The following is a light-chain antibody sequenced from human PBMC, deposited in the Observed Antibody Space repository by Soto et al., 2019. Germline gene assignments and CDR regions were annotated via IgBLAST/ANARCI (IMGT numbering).Light chain of an antibody. V-gene: IGKV3-11*01. CDR3: QHRTNWPPYT. CDR2: DGT. J-gene: IGKJ2*01. CDR1: QSVGGD. Sequence: EIVLTQAPATLSLSLGERATLSCRASQSVGGDLAWYQQKPGQAPRLLIFDGTNRAKGIPARFSGSGFGTGYTLTISSLEPEDFALYYCQHRTNWPPYTFGQGTKLEIK.